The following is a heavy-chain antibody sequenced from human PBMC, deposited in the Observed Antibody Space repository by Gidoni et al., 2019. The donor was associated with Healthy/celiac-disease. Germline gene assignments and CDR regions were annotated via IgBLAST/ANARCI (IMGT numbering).Heavy chain of an antibody. V-gene: IGHV4-30-4*08. D-gene: IGHD3-9*01. CDR2: IYYSGST. Sequence: QVQLQESGPGLVKPSQTLSLTCTVSGGSIRSGDYYWSWIRQPPGKGLEWIGYIYYSGSTYYNPSLKSRVTISVDTSKNQFSLKLNSVTAADTAVYYCARESLYYDILTGYYYFDYWGQGTLVTVSS. CDR1: GGSIRSGDYY. CDR3: ARESLYYDILTGYYYFDY. J-gene: IGHJ4*02.